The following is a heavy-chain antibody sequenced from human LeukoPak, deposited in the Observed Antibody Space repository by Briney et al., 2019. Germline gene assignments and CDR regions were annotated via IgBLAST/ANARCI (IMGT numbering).Heavy chain of an antibody. Sequence: EASVKVSCKASGYTFTSYGISWVRQAPGQGLEWMGWISAYNGNTNYAQKLQGRVTMTTDTSTSTAYMELRSLRSDDTAVYYCAGGAEIVGATKGGDYWGRGTLVTVSS. CDR3: AGGAEIVGATKGGDY. V-gene: IGHV1-18*01. D-gene: IGHD1-26*01. J-gene: IGHJ4*02. CDR1: GYTFTSYG. CDR2: ISAYNGNT.